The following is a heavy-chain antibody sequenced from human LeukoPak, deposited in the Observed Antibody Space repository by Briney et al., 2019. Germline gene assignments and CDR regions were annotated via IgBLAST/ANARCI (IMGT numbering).Heavy chain of an antibody. CDR3: ASVVPRSVLRFLEWLSFDY. D-gene: IGHD3-3*01. J-gene: IGHJ4*02. Sequence: SVKVSCKASGGTFSSYAISWVRQAPGQGLEWMGGIIPIFGTANYAQKFQGRVTITADESTSTAYMEVSSLRSEDTAVYYCASVVPRSVLRFLEWLSFDYWGQGTLVTVSS. V-gene: IGHV1-69*01. CDR2: IIPIFGTA. CDR1: GGTFSSYA.